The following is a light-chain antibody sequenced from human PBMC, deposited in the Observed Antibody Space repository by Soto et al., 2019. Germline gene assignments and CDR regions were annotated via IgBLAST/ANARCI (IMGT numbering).Light chain of an antibody. J-gene: IGKJ1*01. CDR1: QSVSNQY. V-gene: IGKV3-20*01. Sequence: VLTRSPGTVFPAXGERANLYCRASQSVSNQYLAWYQQKNGQAPGXXIYGASNRDTGITERFSGSGYGKDFDITISRLDPEDFAVYDCQPHGSSGTFGQGTKVDIK. CDR2: GAS. CDR3: QPHGSSGT.